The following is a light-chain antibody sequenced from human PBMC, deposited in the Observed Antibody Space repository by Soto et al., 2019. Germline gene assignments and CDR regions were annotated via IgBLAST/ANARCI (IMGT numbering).Light chain of an antibody. CDR2: AAS. Sequence: DIQMTQSPSSLSASVGDGVTITCRSSQSIANYLNWYQQNPGKAPGLLIYAASSLQSGVPSRFSGSGSGTDFTLTISSLQPEDFATYYCQQTYTTPPTFGGGTKVDIK. V-gene: IGKV1-39*01. CDR3: QQTYTTPPT. J-gene: IGKJ4*01. CDR1: QSIANY.